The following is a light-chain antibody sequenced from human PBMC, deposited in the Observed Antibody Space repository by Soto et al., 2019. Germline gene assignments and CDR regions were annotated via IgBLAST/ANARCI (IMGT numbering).Light chain of an antibody. V-gene: IGLV2-14*01. CDR3: SSYTSIATWV. CDR1: SSDVGIYNY. CDR2: EVS. J-gene: IGLJ3*02. Sequence: QSALTQPASVSGSPGQSITISCTGTSSDVGIYNYVSWYQQHPGKAPKLIIYEVSNRPSGVSNRFSGSKSGNTASLTISGLQAEDEADYHCSSYTSIATWVFGGGTKVTVL.